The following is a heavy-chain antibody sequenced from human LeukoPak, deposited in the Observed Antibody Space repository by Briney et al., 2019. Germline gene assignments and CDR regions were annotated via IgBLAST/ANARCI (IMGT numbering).Heavy chain of an antibody. Sequence: PSETLSLTCTVPGGSIRSYYWSWIRQTPGKGLEWIGYIKYSGNTNYNPPLKSRVTISVDTSKNQFSLKLNSVTAADTAVYYCARHAEGYDAFDLWGHGTVVTVSS. CDR1: GGSIRSYY. CDR2: IKYSGNT. J-gene: IGHJ3*01. D-gene: IGHD5-18*01. CDR3: ARHAEGYDAFDL. V-gene: IGHV4-59*08.